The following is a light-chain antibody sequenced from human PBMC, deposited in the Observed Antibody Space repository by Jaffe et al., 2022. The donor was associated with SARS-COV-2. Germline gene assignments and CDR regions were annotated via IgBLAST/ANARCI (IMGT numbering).Light chain of an antibody. Sequence: DIQMIQSPSSLSASVGDRVTITCRASQSISTYLNWYQQKPGKAPNLLIYAASSLQSGVPSRFSGSGSGTDFTLTISSLQPEDFATYYCQQSYSTPRTFGQGTKLEIK. CDR3: QQSYSTPRT. V-gene: IGKV1-39*01. CDR1: QSISTY. CDR2: AAS. J-gene: IGKJ2*01.